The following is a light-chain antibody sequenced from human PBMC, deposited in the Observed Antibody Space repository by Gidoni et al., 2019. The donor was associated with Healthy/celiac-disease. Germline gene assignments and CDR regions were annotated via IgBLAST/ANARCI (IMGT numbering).Light chain of an antibody. CDR3: QQYYSTPPT. CDR2: WAS. V-gene: IGKV4-1*01. J-gene: IGKJ4*01. Sequence: EIVMTQSPDSLAVSLGEMSTNNQNYLAWYQQKPGQPPKLLIYWASTRESGVPDRFSGSGSGTDFTLTISSLQAEDVAVYYCQQYYSTPPTFGGGTKVEIK. CDR1: NQNY.